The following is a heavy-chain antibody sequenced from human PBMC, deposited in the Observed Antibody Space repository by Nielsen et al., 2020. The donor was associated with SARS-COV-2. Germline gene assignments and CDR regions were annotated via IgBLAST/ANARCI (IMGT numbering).Heavy chain of an antibody. CDR3: ARVEGSSWYDYYYYYGMDV. J-gene: IGHJ6*02. V-gene: IGHV3-53*01. CDR2: IYSGGST. CDR1: GFTVSSNY. D-gene: IGHD6-13*01. Sequence: GESLKISCAASGFTVSSNYMSWVRQAPGKGLEWVSVIYSGGSTYYADSVKGRFTISRDNSKNTLYLQMNSLRAEDTAVYYCARVEGSSWYDYYYYYGMDVWGQGTTVTVSS.